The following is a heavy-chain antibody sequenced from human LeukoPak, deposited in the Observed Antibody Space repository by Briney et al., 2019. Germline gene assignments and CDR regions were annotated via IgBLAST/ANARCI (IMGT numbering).Heavy chain of an antibody. J-gene: IGHJ4*02. CDR2: IDHDGSQK. CDR3: AKDGGGGTYSFDY. CDR1: GFTFSANN. Sequence: GGSLRLSCAVSGFTFSANNMHWVRQAPGKGLEWVTFIDHDGSQKFYADSVKGRFTISRDNSKKALYLHINSLRPEDTAVYYCAKDGGGGTYSFDYWGQGSLVTVSS. D-gene: IGHD3-16*01. V-gene: IGHV3-30*02.